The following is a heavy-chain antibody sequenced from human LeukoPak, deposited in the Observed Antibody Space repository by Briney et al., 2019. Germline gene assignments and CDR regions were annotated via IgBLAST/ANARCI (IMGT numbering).Heavy chain of an antibody. CDR1: GGSFSGYY. Sequence: PSETLSLTCAVYGGSFSGYYWSWIRQPPGKGLEWIGEINHSGSTNYNPSLKSRVTISVDTSKNQFSLKLSSVTAADTAVYYCARGPGCGGDCQDAFDIWGQGTMVTVSS. V-gene: IGHV4-34*01. CDR2: INHSGST. D-gene: IGHD2-21*02. J-gene: IGHJ3*02. CDR3: ARGPGCGGDCQDAFDI.